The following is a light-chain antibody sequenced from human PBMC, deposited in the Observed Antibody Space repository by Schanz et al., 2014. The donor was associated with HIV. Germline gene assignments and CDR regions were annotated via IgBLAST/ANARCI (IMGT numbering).Light chain of an antibody. CDR1: QSISDL. V-gene: IGKV1-12*01. CDR2: AAS. CDR3: QQANSFPLT. Sequence: DIQMTQSPSTLSASVGDRVTITCRASQSISDLLAWYQQKPGKAPKLLIYAASSLQSGVPSRFSGSGSGTDFPLTISSLQPEDFATYYCQQANSFPLTFGPGTKVDFK. J-gene: IGKJ3*01.